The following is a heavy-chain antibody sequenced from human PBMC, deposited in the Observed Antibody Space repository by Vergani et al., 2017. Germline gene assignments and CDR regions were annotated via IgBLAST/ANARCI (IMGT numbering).Heavy chain of an antibody. CDR2: ISSSSSTI. Sequence: VQLVESGGGVVQPGRSLRLSCAASGFTFSSYSMNWVRQAPGKGLEWVSYISSSSSTIYYADSVKGRFTISRDNAKNSLYLQMNSLRAEDTAVYYCARGGPDIVLMVYALKPQYYYYGMDVWGQGTTVTVSS. CDR1: GFTFSSYS. D-gene: IGHD2-8*01. J-gene: IGHJ6*02. V-gene: IGHV3-48*01. CDR3: ARGGPDIVLMVYALKPQYYYYGMDV.